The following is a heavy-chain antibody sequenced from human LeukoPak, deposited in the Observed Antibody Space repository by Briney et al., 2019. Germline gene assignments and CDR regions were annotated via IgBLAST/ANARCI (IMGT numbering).Heavy chain of an antibody. J-gene: IGHJ4*02. CDR1: GFTVSSNY. CDR3: AKSGYYDSSGYYYEVRWAT. Sequence: PGGSLRLSCAASGFTVSSNYMSWVRQAPGKGLEWVSAISGSGGSTYYADSVKGRFTISRDNSKNTLYLQMNSLRAEDTAVYYCAKSGYYDSSGYYYEVRWATWGQGTLVTVSS. V-gene: IGHV3-23*01. D-gene: IGHD3-22*01. CDR2: ISGSGGST.